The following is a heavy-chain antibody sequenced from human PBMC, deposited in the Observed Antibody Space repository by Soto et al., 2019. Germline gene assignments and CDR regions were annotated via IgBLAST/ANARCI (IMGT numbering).Heavy chain of an antibody. CDR1: GDTFTDYY. CDR2: VNPSGGHT. V-gene: IGHV1-46*01. D-gene: IGHD2-21*02. Sequence: QVQLVQSGAEVKKPGASVKVSCKASGDTFTDYYIHWVRQAPGQGLEWMGTVNPSGGHTTYAQHFLGRMTMTRDTSTSRLYIELTSLTPEDTAVYYCARGGHVVVVTAALDYWGQGTLVTVSS. J-gene: IGHJ4*02. CDR3: ARGGHVVVVTAALDY.